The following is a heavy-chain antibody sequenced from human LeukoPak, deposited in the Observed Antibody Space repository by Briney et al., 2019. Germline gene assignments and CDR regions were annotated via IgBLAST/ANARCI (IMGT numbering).Heavy chain of an antibody. V-gene: IGHV3-30-3*01. CDR3: ARASGSYYGDY. CDR1: GFTFSSYA. CDR2: ISYDGSNK. J-gene: IGHJ4*02. Sequence: HPGRSLRLSCAASGFTFSSYAMHWVRQAPGKGLEWVAVISYDGSNKYYADSVKGRFTISRDNSKNTLYLQINSRRAEDTAVYYCARASGSYYGDYWGQGTLVTVSS. D-gene: IGHD1-26*01.